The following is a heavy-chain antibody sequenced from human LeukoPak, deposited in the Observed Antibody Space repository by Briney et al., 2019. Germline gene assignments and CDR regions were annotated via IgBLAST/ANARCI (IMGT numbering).Heavy chain of an antibody. CDR3: ARGYSSNWNWFDP. Sequence: PSETLSLTCTVSGGSISISSYNWAWVRQPPGKGLEWIGAIHYSGSTYYNPSLKSRVTISVATSKNQFSLRLTSVTAADTAVYYCARGYSSNWNWFDPWGQGTLVTVSS. J-gene: IGHJ5*02. CDR1: GGSISISSYN. CDR2: IHYSGST. V-gene: IGHV4-39*07. D-gene: IGHD6-13*01.